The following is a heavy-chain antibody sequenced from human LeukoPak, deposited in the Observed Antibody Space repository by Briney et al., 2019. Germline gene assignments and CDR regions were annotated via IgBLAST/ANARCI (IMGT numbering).Heavy chain of an antibody. D-gene: IGHD2-2*01. Sequence: SETLSLTCTVSGGSISSGGYYWSWIRQPPGKGLEWIGYIYHSGSTYYNPSLKSRVTISVDRSKNQFSLKLSSVTAADTAVYYCARVSCSSTSCPFDYWGQGTLVTVSS. CDR2: IYHSGST. V-gene: IGHV4-30-2*01. CDR3: ARVSCSSTSCPFDY. J-gene: IGHJ4*02. CDR1: GGSISSGGYY.